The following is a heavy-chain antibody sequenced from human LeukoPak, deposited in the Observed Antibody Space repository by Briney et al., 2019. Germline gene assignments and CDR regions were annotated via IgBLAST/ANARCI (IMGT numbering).Heavy chain of an antibody. D-gene: IGHD6-13*01. CDR2: INPNSGGT. CDR1: GYTFTGYY. V-gene: IGHV1-2*04. Sequence: GASVKVSCKASGYTFTGYYMHWVRQAPGQGLEWMGWINPNSGGTNYAQKFQGWVTMTRDTSISTAYMELSRLRSDDTAVYYCARVAAAGRLTFDYWGQGTLVTVSS. J-gene: IGHJ4*02. CDR3: ARVAAAGRLTFDY.